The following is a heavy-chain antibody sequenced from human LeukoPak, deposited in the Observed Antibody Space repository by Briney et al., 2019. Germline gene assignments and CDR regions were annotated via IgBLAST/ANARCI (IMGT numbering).Heavy chain of an antibody. CDR2: ISGRDGST. J-gene: IGHJ4*02. V-gene: IGHV3-23*01. Sequence: PGGSLRLSCAASGFSFSSYAMSWVRQAPGKGLEWVSNISGRDGSTYYADSVKGRFTISRDNSKNTLYLQMNSLRAADTAVYYCASRYYYGSGSLHFDYWGQGTLVTVSS. CDR3: ASRYYYGSGSLHFDY. CDR1: GFSFSSYA. D-gene: IGHD3-10*01.